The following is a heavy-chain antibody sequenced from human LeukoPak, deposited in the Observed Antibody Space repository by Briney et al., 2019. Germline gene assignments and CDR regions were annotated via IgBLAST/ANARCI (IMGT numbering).Heavy chain of an antibody. CDR3: ARDGSGGGFDY. Sequence: SQTLSLTCTVSGGSISSGDYYWSWIRQPPGKGLEWIGYIYYSGSTYYNPSLKSRVTISVDTSKNQFSLQLNSVTPEDTAVYYCARDGSGGGFDYWGQGTLVTVSS. CDR2: IYYSGST. V-gene: IGHV4-30-4*08. CDR1: GGSISSGDYY. J-gene: IGHJ4*02. D-gene: IGHD1-1*01.